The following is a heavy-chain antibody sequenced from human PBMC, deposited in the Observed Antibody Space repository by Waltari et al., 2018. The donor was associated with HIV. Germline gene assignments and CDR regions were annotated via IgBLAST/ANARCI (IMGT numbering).Heavy chain of an antibody. CDR3: ARGSARLWDFDY. Sequence: EVQLVESGGGLVQPGGSVRLSCAASGFTFSSYSMNWVLQAPGKGLEWISYISRSCSTIYFADSVKGLFPVSRDNAKNSLYLQMNSLRDEDTAVYYCARGSARLWDFDYWGQGTLVTVSS. CDR1: GFTFSSYS. V-gene: IGHV3-48*02. D-gene: IGHD7-27*01. CDR2: ISRSCSTI. J-gene: IGHJ4*02.